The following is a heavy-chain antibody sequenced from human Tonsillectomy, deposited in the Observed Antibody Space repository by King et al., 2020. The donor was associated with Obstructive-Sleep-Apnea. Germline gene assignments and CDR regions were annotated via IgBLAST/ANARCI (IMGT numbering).Heavy chain of an antibody. Sequence: VQLVESGGGLVKPGGSLRLSCAASGFTFSSYSMNWVRQAPGKGLEWVSSISSSISYIYYADSLKGRFTISRDNAKNSLYLQMNSLRAEATAVYYCARDSSYTATFDYWGQGTLVTVSS. D-gene: IGHD5-18*01. CDR1: GFTFSSYS. CDR3: ARDSSYTATFDY. CDR2: ISSSISYI. J-gene: IGHJ4*02. V-gene: IGHV3-21*01.